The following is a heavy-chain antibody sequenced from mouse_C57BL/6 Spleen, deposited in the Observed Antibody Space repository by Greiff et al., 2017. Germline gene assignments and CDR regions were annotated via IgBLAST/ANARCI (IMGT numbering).Heavy chain of an antibody. V-gene: IGHV1-59*01. J-gene: IGHJ1*03. Sequence: QVQLKQPGAELVRPGTSVKLSCKASGYTFTSYWMHWVKQRPGQGLEWIGVIDPSDSYTNYNQKFKGKATLTVDTSSSTAYMQLSSLTSEDSAVYYCARGYYGTLDFDVWGTGTTVTVSS. CDR3: ARGYYGTLDFDV. D-gene: IGHD1-1*01. CDR2: IDPSDSYT. CDR1: GYTFTSYW.